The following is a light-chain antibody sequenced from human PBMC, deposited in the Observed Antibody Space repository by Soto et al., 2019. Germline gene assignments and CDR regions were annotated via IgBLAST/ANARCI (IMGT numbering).Light chain of an antibody. CDR3: QQCNNWPLT. Sequence: EIVMTQSPATLSVSPGERATLSCRASQSVNSNLAWYQQKPGQAPRLLIYGESTRATGIPARFSGSGSGTEFTLTIGSLQSEDFAVYYCQQCNNWPLTFGGGTKVEIK. CDR1: QSVNSN. V-gene: IGKV3-15*01. CDR2: GES. J-gene: IGKJ4*01.